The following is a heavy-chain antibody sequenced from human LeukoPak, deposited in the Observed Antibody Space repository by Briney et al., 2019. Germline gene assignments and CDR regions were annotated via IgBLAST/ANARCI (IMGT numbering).Heavy chain of an antibody. J-gene: IGHJ4*02. CDR3: ARDVGEYCSSTNCYASHY. V-gene: IGHV1-2*02. D-gene: IGHD2-2*01. Sequence: AASVKVSCKASGYTFTDHYMHWVRQAPGQGLEWMGWINPHSGGTNYAQKFQGGVTMTRDTSITTAYMELSSLRTDDTAVYYCARDVGEYCSSTNCYASHYWGQGTLVTVSS. CDR1: GYTFTDHY. CDR2: INPHSGGT.